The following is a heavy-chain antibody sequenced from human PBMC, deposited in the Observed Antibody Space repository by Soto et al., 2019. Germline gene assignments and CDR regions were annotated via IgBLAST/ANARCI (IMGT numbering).Heavy chain of an antibody. CDR3: AKDGLAVWGSTSWYYFDY. J-gene: IGHJ4*02. D-gene: IGHD2-2*01. V-gene: IGHV3-9*01. Sequence: GGSLRLSCAASGFTFDDYAMHWVRQAPGKGLEWVSGISWNSGSIGYADSVKGRFTISRDNAKNSLYLQMNSLRAEDTALYYCAKDGLAVWGSTSWYYFDYWGQGTLVTVSS. CDR2: ISWNSGSI. CDR1: GFTFDDYA.